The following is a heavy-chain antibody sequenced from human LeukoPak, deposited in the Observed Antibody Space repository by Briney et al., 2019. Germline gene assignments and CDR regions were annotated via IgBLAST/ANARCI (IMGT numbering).Heavy chain of an antibody. CDR1: GFTFSSFP. D-gene: IGHD3-10*01. J-gene: IGHJ4*02. V-gene: IGHV3-30*07. CDR3: AKDGESGIDY. Sequence: GRSLRLSCAASGFTFSSFPMHWVRQAPGKGLEWVAAISYDGNNRYYADSVKGRFTNSRDNSKNTLYLQMNSLRAEDTAVYYCAKDGESGIDYWGQGTLVTVSS. CDR2: ISYDGNNR.